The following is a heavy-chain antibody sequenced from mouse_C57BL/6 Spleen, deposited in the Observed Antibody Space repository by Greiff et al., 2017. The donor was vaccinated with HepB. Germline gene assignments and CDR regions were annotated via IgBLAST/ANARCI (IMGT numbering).Heavy chain of an antibody. D-gene: IGHD1-1*01. CDR3: AREADYGSSYGWFAY. Sequence: VQRVESGPGLVQPSQSLSITCTVSGFSLTSYGVHWVRQSPGKGLEWLGVIWSGGSTDYNAAFISRLSISKVNSKSQVFVKMNSLQADDTAIYYCAREADYGSSYGWFAYWGQGTLVTVSA. CDR2: IWSGGST. CDR1: GFSLTSYG. V-gene: IGHV2-2*01. J-gene: IGHJ3*01.